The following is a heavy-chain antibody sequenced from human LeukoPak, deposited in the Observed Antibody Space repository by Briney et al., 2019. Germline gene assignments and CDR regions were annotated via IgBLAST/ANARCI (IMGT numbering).Heavy chain of an antibody. J-gene: IGHJ4*02. V-gene: IGHV3-21*01. CDR2: ISSSSSYI. Sequence: PGGSLRLSCAASGFTFSSYSMNRVRQAPGKGLEWVSSISSSSSYIYYADSVKGRFTISRDNAKNSLYLQMNSLRAEDTAVYYCARVSSTRRSSGFDYWGQGTLVTVSS. CDR1: GFTFSSYS. D-gene: IGHD6-13*01. CDR3: ARVSSTRRSSGFDY.